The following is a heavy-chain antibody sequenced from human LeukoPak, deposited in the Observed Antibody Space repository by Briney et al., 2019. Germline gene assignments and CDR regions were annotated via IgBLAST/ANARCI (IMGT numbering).Heavy chain of an antibody. CDR3: ATLGRAAGNAFDI. J-gene: IGHJ3*02. CDR2: TYCGGST. D-gene: IGHD1-26*01. CDR1: GDSISFHF. Sequence: SETLSPTCSVSGDSISFHFWSWIRQPPGKGLEWIGHTYCGGSTDYNPSLASRVTVSADTSKNQFSLKLSSVTAADTAVYYCATLGRAAGNAFDIWGQGTVVIVSS. V-gene: IGHV4-59*11.